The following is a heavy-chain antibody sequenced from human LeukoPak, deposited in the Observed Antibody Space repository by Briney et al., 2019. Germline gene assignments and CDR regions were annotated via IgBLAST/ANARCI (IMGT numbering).Heavy chain of an antibody. Sequence: GGSLRLSCAASGFMLSSTWMHWVRQAPGKGLVWVSRINSDATSTSYADSVRGRFTISRDDAKNTMYLQMNSLRAEDTAMYYCVRGSPGYSSSWHAYWGQGTLVTVSS. CDR1: GFMLSSTW. J-gene: IGHJ4*02. CDR3: VRGSPGYSSSWHAY. CDR2: INSDATST. D-gene: IGHD6-13*01. V-gene: IGHV3-74*01.